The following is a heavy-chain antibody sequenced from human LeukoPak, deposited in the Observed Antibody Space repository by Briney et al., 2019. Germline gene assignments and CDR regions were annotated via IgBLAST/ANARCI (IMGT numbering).Heavy chain of an antibody. Sequence: PSETLSLTCTVSGGSISSYYWSWIRQPPGKGLEWIGYIYYSGSTNYNPSLKSRVTISVDTSKNQFSLKLSSVTAADTAVYYCARDSGPPGWVEYFQHWGQGTLVTVSS. CDR2: IYYSGST. CDR3: ARDSGPPGWVEYFQH. CDR1: GGSISSYY. V-gene: IGHV4-59*01. J-gene: IGHJ1*01. D-gene: IGHD2-15*01.